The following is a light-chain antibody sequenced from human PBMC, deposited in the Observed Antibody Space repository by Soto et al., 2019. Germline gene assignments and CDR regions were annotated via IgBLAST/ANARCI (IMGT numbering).Light chain of an antibody. J-gene: IGKJ1*01. CDR3: QQSYNSPQT. CDR2: AAS. Sequence: DIQMTQSPSSLSASVGDEVTITCRASQTIMTYLNWYQLKPGKPPRLLIYAASSLQSGVPSRFSGSGSGTDFTLTISSLQPEDFATYSCQQSYNSPQTFGQGTKVDMK. V-gene: IGKV1-39*01. CDR1: QTIMTY.